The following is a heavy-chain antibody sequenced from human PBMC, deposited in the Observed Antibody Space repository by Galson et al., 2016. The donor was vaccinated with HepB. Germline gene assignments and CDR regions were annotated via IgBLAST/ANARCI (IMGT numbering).Heavy chain of an antibody. CDR1: GDSIRTSSHY. CDR2: VYHSGST. CDR3: ARGFFIDY. V-gene: IGHV4-39*02. D-gene: IGHD3-10*01. J-gene: IGHJ4*02. Sequence: SETLSLTCSVSGDSIRTSSHYWGWIRQPPGKGLEWIGHVYHSGSTYYNSSLKSRLTISVDTSKNHFSLQLTSVTAADTAMYFCARGFFIDYWGQGILVTVSS.